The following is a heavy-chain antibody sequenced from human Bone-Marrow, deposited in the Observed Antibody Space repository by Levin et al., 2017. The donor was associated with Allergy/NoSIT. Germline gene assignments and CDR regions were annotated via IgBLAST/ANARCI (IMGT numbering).Heavy chain of an antibody. Sequence: GESLKISCKGSGYSFTSYWISWVRQMPGKGLEWMGRIDPSDSYINYSPSFQGHVTISADKSISTAYLQWSSLESSDTAMYYCARHLTTATDSPDWFDPWGQGTLVTVSS. CDR2: IDPSDSYI. CDR1: GYSFTSYW. V-gene: IGHV5-10-1*01. CDR3: ARHLTTATDSPDWFDP. J-gene: IGHJ5*02. D-gene: IGHD4-11*01.